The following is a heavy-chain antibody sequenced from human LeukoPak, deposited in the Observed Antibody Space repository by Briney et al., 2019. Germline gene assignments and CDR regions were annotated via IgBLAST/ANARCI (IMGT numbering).Heavy chain of an antibody. Sequence: PSETLSLTCTLSGGTVTSSTYFWGWIRQPPGKGLERIGSISYSGATYYNPSLKSRVSMSVHTSKNQFSLKLSSVTAADTAVHYCARDGFYYHYYMDVWGEGTTVTVSS. V-gene: IGHV4-39*07. J-gene: IGHJ6*03. CDR3: ARDGFYYHYYMDV. D-gene: IGHD1-14*01. CDR2: ISYSGAT. CDR1: GGTVTSSTYF.